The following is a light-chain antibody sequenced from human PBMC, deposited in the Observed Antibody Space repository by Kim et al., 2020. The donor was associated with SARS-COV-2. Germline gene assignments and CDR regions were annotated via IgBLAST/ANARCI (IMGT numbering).Light chain of an antibody. J-gene: IGKJ5*01. CDR3: QQFHSVPIT. Sequence: DTVMTQSPDSLAVSLGERATIKCRASQSVLYSSKNYLGLYQQKPGQPPKLLIDWASTRASGVPDRFSGSESGTDFTLTISNLQADDVAVYYCQQFHSVPITFGQGTRLEIK. CDR2: WAS. CDR1: QSVLYSSKNY. V-gene: IGKV4-1*01.